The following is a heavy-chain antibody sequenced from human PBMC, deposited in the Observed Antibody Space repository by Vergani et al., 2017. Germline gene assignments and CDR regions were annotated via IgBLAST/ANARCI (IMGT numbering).Heavy chain of an antibody. D-gene: IGHD3-10*01. CDR3: ARPVGPSAIADGYHV. Sequence: QLQLQESGPGLVKPSETLSLSCRVSGDSISRSHYYWGFIRQPPGKGLEWIGSISSSGSPSYKQTLKSRLAFSVDTSKNLFSLRLKSVTATDTGMYYCARPVGPSAIADGYHVWGQGTMVTVS. CDR2: ISSSGSP. CDR1: GDSISRSHYY. J-gene: IGHJ3*01. V-gene: IGHV4-39*02.